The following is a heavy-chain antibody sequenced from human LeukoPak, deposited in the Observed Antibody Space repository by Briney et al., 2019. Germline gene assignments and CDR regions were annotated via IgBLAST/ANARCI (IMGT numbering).Heavy chain of an antibody. CDR3: AREDIVVVTARWGKDILGFLDY. Sequence: GGSLRLSCAASGFTFSSYWMSWVRQAPGKGLEWVANIKQDGSEKYYVDSVKGRFTISRDNAKNSLYLQMNSLRAEDTAVYYCAREDIVVVTARWGKDILGFLDYWGQGTLVTVSS. D-gene: IGHD2-21*02. CDR2: IKQDGSEK. V-gene: IGHV3-7*01. J-gene: IGHJ4*02. CDR1: GFTFSSYW.